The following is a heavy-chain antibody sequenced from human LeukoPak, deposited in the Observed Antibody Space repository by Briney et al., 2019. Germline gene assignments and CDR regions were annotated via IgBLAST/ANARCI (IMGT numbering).Heavy chain of an antibody. J-gene: IGHJ3*02. CDR3: ARAYDILNDFDAFDI. D-gene: IGHD3-9*01. Sequence: ASVKVSCTASGYTFTSYDINWVRQAPGQGLEWMGWMNPNSGNTGYAQKFQGRVTMTRNTSISTAYMELSSLRSEDTAVYYCARAYDILNDFDAFDIWGQGTMVTVSS. V-gene: IGHV1-8*01. CDR1: GYTFTSYD. CDR2: MNPNSGNT.